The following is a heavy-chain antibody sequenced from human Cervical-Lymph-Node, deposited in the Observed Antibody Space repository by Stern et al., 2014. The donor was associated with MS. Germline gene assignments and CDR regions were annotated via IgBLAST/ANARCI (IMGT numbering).Heavy chain of an antibody. CDR1: VGTFSKFP. CDR3: SLSSETSDRWYSLGYDL. CDR2: IFPVCGTP. D-gene: IGHD6-13*01. V-gene: IGHV1-69*01. J-gene: IGHJ5*02. Sequence: HVQLVQSGAELTKPGSSVKVSCKASVGTFSKFPSSWVRQAPGQGLECMGGIFPVCGTPTYAQEFRGRVTITADVSTSTVYMELSSLRSDDTAVYYCSLSSETSDRWYSLGYDLWGQGTLVTVSS.